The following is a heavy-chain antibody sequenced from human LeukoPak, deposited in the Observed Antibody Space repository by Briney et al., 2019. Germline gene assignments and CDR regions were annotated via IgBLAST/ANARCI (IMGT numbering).Heavy chain of an antibody. CDR3: AREKMSYYGSGSYYDY. D-gene: IGHD3-10*01. CDR2: IYYSGST. Sequence: SETLSLTCTVSGGSVSSGSYYWSWIRQPPGKGLEWIGYIYYSGSTNYNPSPKSRVTISVDTSKNQFSLKLSSVTAADTAVYYCAREKMSYYGSGSYYDYWGQGTLVTVSS. V-gene: IGHV4-61*01. CDR1: GGSVSSGSYY. J-gene: IGHJ4*02.